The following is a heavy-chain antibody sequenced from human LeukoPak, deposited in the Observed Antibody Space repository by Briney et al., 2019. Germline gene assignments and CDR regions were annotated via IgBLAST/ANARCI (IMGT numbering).Heavy chain of an antibody. J-gene: IGHJ6*03. D-gene: IGHD3-9*01. Sequence: PGLSERLSCAASGLTVSSYEMYWVRQAPARGLELVLYLRLRCKDRYDSDSLSGRFSVSRDKVKNSVFLQMNSMRDEDTAVYYCAREEILTGLNSHYYYCYMDVWGKRPADSVSS. V-gene: IGHV3-48*03. CDR1: GLTVSSYE. CDR3: AREEILTGLNSHYYYCYMDV. CDR2: LRLRCKDR.